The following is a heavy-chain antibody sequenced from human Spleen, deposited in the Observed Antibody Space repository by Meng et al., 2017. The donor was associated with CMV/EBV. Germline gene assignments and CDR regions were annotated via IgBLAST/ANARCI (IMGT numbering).Heavy chain of an antibody. V-gene: IGHV3-13*01. CDR1: GFTFSSYD. CDR2: IGTAGDT. CDR3: ARSTTPHDAFDI. D-gene: IGHD1-26*01. J-gene: IGHJ3*02. Sequence: GGSRRCCCAASGFTFSSYDMHWVRQAPGKGLEWVSAIGTAGDTYYPGSVKGRFTISRENAKNSLYLQMNSLRAGDTAVYYCARSTTPHDAFDISGHGPMVTVSS.